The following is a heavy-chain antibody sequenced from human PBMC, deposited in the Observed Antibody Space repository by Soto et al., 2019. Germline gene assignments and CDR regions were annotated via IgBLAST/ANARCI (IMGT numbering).Heavy chain of an antibody. CDR2: LHSGGDT. V-gene: IGHV3-53*04. CDR3: ARERPNYLASCMGV. CDR1: GIPVSSNY. J-gene: IGHJ6*02. Sequence: EVQLVESGGGLVQPGGSLRLSCVASGIPVSSNYMTWVRQAPGKGLEWVSVLHSGGDTYYANSVKGRFTISRHDSTNSLFLQMNSLTAEDTVVYLCARERPNYLASCMGVWGQGTTVTVSS. D-gene: IGHD3-10*01.